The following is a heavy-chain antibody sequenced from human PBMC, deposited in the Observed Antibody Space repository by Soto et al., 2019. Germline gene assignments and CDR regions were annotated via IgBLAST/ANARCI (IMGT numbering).Heavy chain of an antibody. CDR3: ARDDIWYRADY. CDR2: ISSGSYTI. J-gene: IGHJ4*02. Sequence: EVQVVESGGGVVQPGGSLRLSCVASGFTFSSYNMNWVRQAPGKGLEWVSDISSGSYTIYYADSVKGRFTISRDNSKNTLYRQMNSLRAEDTAVYYCARDDIWYRADYWGQGTLVTVSS. CDR1: GFTFSSYN. V-gene: IGHV3-48*01. D-gene: IGHD6-13*01.